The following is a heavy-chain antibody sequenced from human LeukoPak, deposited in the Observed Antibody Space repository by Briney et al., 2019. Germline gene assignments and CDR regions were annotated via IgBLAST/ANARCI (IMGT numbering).Heavy chain of an antibody. J-gene: IGHJ3*02. V-gene: IGHV3-23*01. D-gene: IGHD2-8*01. CDR1: GFTFSSYG. CDR3: AKDRCTLSGSDI. CDR2: ISGSGSNT. Sequence: RPGGSLRLSCVVSGFTFSSYGMSWVRQAPGKGLEWVSGISGSGSNTYYADSVKGRFTISRDNSKNTLYLQMNSLRAEDTAVYSCAKDRCTLSGSDIWGQGTMVTVSS.